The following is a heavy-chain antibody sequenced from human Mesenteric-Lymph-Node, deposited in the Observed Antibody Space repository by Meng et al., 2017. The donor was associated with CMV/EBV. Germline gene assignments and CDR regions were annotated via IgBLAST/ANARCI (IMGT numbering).Heavy chain of an antibody. V-gene: IGHV4-34*01. CDR3: ARDEVGTGT. CDR2: INHSGST. CDR1: GGSSSNYY. Sequence: LSLTCAVYGGSSSNYYWSWIRQPPGKGLEWIGEINHSGSTTYNPSLKSRVTISVDTFKNQFSLKLTSVTAADTAIYYCARDEVGTGTWGQGTLVTVSS. J-gene: IGHJ4*02. D-gene: IGHD1/OR15-1a*01.